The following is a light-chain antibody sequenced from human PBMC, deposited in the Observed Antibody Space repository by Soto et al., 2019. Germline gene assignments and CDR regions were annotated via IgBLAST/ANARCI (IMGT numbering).Light chain of an antibody. CDR3: QQRNYWPIT. CDR1: QSVSSVY. V-gene: IGKV3D-20*02. CDR2: GAS. J-gene: IGKJ5*01. Sequence: EVVLTQSPGTLSLSPGERATLSCRASQSVSSVYLAWYQQRPGQAPSLLMYGASSRATGTPARFSGSGSGTDFTLTINSLEPEDFAVYYCQQRNYWPITLGQGTRLETK.